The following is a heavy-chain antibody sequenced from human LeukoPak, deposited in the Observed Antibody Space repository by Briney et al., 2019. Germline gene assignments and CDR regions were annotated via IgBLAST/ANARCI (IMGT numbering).Heavy chain of an antibody. CDR2: IYSGGST. CDR3: PRGTRVGWGYYFAY. Sequence: GGSLRLSCAASGFTVSSNYMSWVRQAPGKGLEWVSVIYSGGSTYYADSVKGRFTISRDNSKNTLYLQMTSLRAADTAVYYCPRGTRVGWGYYFAYWGQGTLVTVSS. CDR1: GFTVSSNY. V-gene: IGHV3-53*01. D-gene: IGHD1-1*01. J-gene: IGHJ4*02.